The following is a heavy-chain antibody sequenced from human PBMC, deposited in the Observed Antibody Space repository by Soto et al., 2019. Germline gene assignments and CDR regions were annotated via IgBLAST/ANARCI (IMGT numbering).Heavy chain of an antibody. CDR2: INPSGGTT. D-gene: IGHD1-26*01. J-gene: IGHJ4*02. CDR3: ARAWGVGASAPDY. V-gene: IGHV1-46*01. Sequence: ASVKVSCKASGYIFTSYYIHWVRQAPGQGLVWMALINPSGGTTNYAQKFQGRVTMTRDTSTSTVYMELSSLRSEDTAVYYCARAWGVGASAPDYWGQGTLVTVSS. CDR1: GYIFTSYY.